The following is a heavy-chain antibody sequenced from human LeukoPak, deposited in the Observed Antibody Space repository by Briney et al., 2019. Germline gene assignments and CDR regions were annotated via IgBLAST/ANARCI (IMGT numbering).Heavy chain of an antibody. CDR1: GGSVSSYY. Sequence: PSETLSLTCTVSGGSVSSYYWSWIRQPPGKGLEWIGYIYNSGSTNYNPSLKSRVTMSLDTSKNHFSLKLSSVTAADTAMYYCARARRDGYNHLDYWGQGTLVTVSS. CDR2: IYNSGST. V-gene: IGHV4-59*02. J-gene: IGHJ4*02. D-gene: IGHD5-24*01. CDR3: ARARRDGYNHLDY.